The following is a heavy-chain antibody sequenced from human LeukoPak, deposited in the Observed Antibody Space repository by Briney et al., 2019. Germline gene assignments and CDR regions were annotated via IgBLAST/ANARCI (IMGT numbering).Heavy chain of an antibody. CDR1: GFTFSNAW. D-gene: IGHD2-21*02. CDR3: ARGVAGDSDY. CDR2: IIGDGSTI. V-gene: IGHV3-11*01. J-gene: IGHJ4*02. Sequence: TGGSLRLSCAASGFTFSNAWMSWIRQTPGKGLEWVSYIIGDGSTIYHADSVKGRFTISRDNAKNSLYLQMNSLRAEDTAVYYCARGVAGDSDYWGQGTLVTVSS.